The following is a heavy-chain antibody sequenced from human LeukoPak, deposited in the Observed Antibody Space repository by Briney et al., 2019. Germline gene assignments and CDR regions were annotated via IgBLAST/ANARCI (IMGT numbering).Heavy chain of an antibody. V-gene: IGHV3-48*03. J-gene: IGHJ4*02. CDR3: ARDPQYDILTGQSFDY. Sequence: GGSLRLSCAASGFTFSSYEMNWVRQAPGKGLEWVSYISSSGSTIYYADSVKGRFTISRDNAKNSLYLQMNSLRAEDTAVYYCARDPQYDILTGQSFDYWGQGTLVTVSS. D-gene: IGHD3-9*01. CDR2: ISSSGSTI. CDR1: GFTFSSYE.